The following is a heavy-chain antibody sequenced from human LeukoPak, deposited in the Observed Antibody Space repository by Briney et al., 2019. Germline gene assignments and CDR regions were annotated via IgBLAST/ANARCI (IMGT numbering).Heavy chain of an antibody. Sequence: GGSLRLSCAASGFTFSNYAMSWVRQAPGKGLEWVGRIKSKTDGGTTDYAAPVKGRFTISRDDSKNTLYLQMNSLKTEDTAVYYCTTGLGYSSGWYTDYFDYWGQGTLVTVSS. CDR2: IKSKTDGGTT. CDR3: TTGLGYSSGWYTDYFDY. D-gene: IGHD6-19*01. J-gene: IGHJ4*02. CDR1: GFTFSNYA. V-gene: IGHV3-15*01.